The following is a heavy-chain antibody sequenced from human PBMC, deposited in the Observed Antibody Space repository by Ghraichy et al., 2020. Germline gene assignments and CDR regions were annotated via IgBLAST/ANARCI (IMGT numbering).Heavy chain of an antibody. CDR3: AVPAAILGMDV. Sequence: AGSLRLSCAASGFTFSSYWMHWVRQAPGKGLVWVSRINSDGSSTSYADSVKGRFTISRDNAKNTLYLQMNSLRAEDTAVYYCAVPAAILGMDVWGKGTTVTVSS. J-gene: IGHJ6*04. D-gene: IGHD2-2*02. CDR1: GFTFSSYW. CDR2: INSDGSST. V-gene: IGHV3-74*01.